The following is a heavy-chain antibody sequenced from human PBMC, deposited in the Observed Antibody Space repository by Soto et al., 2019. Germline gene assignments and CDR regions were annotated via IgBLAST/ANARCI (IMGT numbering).Heavy chain of an antibody. CDR3: ARDHGSGTTPAGYYGMDV. D-gene: IGHD3-10*01. CDR1: GGTFSSYA. Sequence: SVKVSCKASGGTFSSYAISWVRQAPGQGLEWMGGIIPIFGTANYAQKFQGRVTITADESTSTAYMELSSLRSEDTAVYYCARDHGSGTTPAGYYGMDVWGQGTTVTVSS. V-gene: IGHV1-69*13. CDR2: IIPIFGTA. J-gene: IGHJ6*02.